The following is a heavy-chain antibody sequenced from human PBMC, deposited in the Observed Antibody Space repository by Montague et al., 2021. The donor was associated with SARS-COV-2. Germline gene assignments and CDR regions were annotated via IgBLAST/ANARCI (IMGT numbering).Heavy chain of an antibody. V-gene: IGHV4-59*01. D-gene: IGHD6-19*01. CDR1: GGSISSYY. CDR2: IYYSGST. CDR3: ARGSGWMGNAFDI. J-gene: IGHJ3*02. Sequence: SETLSLTCTVSGGSISSYYWSWIRQPPGKGLEWIGYIYYSGSTNHNTSLKSRVTISVDTSKNQFSLKLSSVTAADTAVYYCARGSGWMGNAFDIWGQGTMVTVSS.